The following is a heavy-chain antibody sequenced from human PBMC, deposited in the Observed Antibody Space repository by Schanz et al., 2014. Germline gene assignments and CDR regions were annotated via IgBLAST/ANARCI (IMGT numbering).Heavy chain of an antibody. Sequence: EVQLLESGGGLVQPGGSLRLSCAVSGFTFSSYAMNWVRQAPGKGLEWISSMYINSGSTQYADSVKGRFIISRDSSKNTLFLQMNSLRAEDTAVYFCARDGGRDGYNLAFDVWGQGTLVTVSS. CDR1: GFTFSSYA. CDR3: ARDGGRDGYNLAFDV. CDR2: MYINSGST. D-gene: IGHD5-12*01. V-gene: IGHV3-23*01. J-gene: IGHJ3*01.